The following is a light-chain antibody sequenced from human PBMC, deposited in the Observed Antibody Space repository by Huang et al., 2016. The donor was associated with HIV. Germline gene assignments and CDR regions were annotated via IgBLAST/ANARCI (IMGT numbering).Light chain of an antibody. CDR3: HQYGSSKAT. Sequence: VLTQSPGSVSVSLGDRATVSCRASQSVDSGYLAWYQQKAGQSPRLLVYGTSSRASGIPSRFSGSGSGTEFTLTISRLEPEDFGVYYCHQYGSSKATFGQGTKVDI. V-gene: IGKV3-20*01. J-gene: IGKJ1*01. CDR2: GTS. CDR1: QSVDSGY.